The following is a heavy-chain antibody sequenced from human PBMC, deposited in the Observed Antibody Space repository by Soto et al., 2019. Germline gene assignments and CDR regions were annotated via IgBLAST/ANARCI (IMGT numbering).Heavy chain of an antibody. V-gene: IGHV4-34*01. J-gene: IGHJ4*02. CDR1: GGSFTGYY. CDR3: ARNGGSTWYYFDS. Sequence: QVQLQQWGAGLLKPSETLSLTCAVNGGSFTGYYGAWIRQSPGKGLEWIGEISHSGRTNYNPSLKSRVTISVDTSKNQFSLKVSSVTAADTAMYYCARNGGSTWYYFDSWGQGTVVTVSS. CDR2: ISHSGRT. D-gene: IGHD6-13*01.